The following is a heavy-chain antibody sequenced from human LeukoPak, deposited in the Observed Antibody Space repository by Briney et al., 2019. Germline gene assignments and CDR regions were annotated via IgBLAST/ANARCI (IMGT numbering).Heavy chain of an antibody. J-gene: IGHJ5*02. CDR2: IYPGDSDT. Sequence: GQSLDLSCKGSGYSFTSYWIGWVRQMPGKGLEWMGIIYPGDSDTRYSPSFQGQVTISADKSISTAYLQWSSLKASDTAMYYCARYYYGSGRGSNWFDPWGQGTLATVSS. V-gene: IGHV5-51*01. D-gene: IGHD3-10*01. CDR3: ARYYYGSGRGSNWFDP. CDR1: GYSFTSYW.